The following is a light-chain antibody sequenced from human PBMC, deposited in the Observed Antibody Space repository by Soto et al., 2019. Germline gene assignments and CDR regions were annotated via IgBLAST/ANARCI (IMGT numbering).Light chain of an antibody. CDR1: QSVSSSY. V-gene: IGKV3-20*01. CDR3: QQYGSSLRT. CDR2: GAS. J-gene: IGKJ1*01. Sequence: EIVLTQSPCSLSLSTGGRATISRRASQSVSSSYLAWYQQKPGQAPRLIIYGASSRATGIPDRFSGRGSGTDVTLTISRLEPEDFAVYYCQQYGSSLRTFGQGTKVDIK.